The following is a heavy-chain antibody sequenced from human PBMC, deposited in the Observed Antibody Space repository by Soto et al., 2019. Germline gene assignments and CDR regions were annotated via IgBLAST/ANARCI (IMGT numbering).Heavy chain of an antibody. CDR2: IYYSGST. V-gene: IGHV4-31*03. D-gene: IGHD1-1*01. J-gene: IGHJ5*02. CDR3: ARERWRELEGNWFDP. Sequence: TLFLTCTFSGCSISNGGYYWSWIRQHPGKGLEWIGYIYYSGSTYYNPSLKSRVTISVDTSKNQFSLKLSSVTAADTAVYYCARERWRELEGNWFDPWGQGTLVTVSS. CDR1: GCSISNGGYY.